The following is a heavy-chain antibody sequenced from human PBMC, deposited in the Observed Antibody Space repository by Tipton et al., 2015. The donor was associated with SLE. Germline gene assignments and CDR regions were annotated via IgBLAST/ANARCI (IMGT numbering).Heavy chain of an antibody. D-gene: IGHD3/OR15-3a*01. CDR1: GGSFSGYY. Sequence: GLVKPSETLSLSCAVYGGSFSGYYWGWIRQPPGKGLEWIGEINHSGSTNYSPSLKSRVNISVDTSKNQFSLKLSSVTAADTAVYYCARALGLERDYYYYYYMDVWGKGTTVTVSS. CDR2: INHSGST. CDR3: ARALGLERDYYYYYYMDV. V-gene: IGHV4-34*01. J-gene: IGHJ6*03.